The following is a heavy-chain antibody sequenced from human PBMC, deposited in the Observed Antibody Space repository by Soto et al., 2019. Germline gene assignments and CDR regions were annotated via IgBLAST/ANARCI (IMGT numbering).Heavy chain of an antibody. J-gene: IGHJ5*02. Sequence: GASVKVSCKASGYTFTSYGISWVRQAPGQGLEWMGWISAYNGNTNYAQKLQGRVTMTTDTSTSTAYMELRSLRSDDTAVYYCARAVVYYYDSSGYYNWFDPWGQGTLVTVSS. CDR1: GYTFTSYG. CDR3: ARAVVYYYDSSGYYNWFDP. V-gene: IGHV1-18*01. CDR2: ISAYNGNT. D-gene: IGHD3-22*01.